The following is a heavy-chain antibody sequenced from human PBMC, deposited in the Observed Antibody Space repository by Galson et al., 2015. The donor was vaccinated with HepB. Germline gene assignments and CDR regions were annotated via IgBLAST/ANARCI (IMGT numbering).Heavy chain of an antibody. CDR1: GFMFDTHA. CDR2: ISGDGGSA. V-gene: IGHV3-23*01. CDR3: AKGYGLFDS. D-gene: IGHD3-16*01. Sequence: SLRLSCAASGFMFDTHAMSWVRQVPGKGLKWVSGISGDGGSAFYEDSMKGSYTISKDNSKDTVYLQINSASDEDTAVYYCAKGYGLFDSRGQGILVTVSS. J-gene: IGHJ5*01.